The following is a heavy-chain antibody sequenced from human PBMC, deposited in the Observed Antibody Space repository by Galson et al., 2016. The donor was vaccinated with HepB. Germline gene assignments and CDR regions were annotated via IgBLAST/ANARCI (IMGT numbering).Heavy chain of an antibody. CDR1: GITFSDSY. Sequence: SLRLSCAASGITFSDSYMTWIRQAPGKGLEWLSYISSSGSTIYYADSVKGRFTISRDNAKSSLYLQMNSLRSEDTAVYYCAGPDEDYYYDSGGYYGAWWGQGTLVTVSS. D-gene: IGHD3-22*01. V-gene: IGHV3-11*01. CDR3: AGPDEDYYYDSGGYYGAW. CDR2: ISSSGSTI. J-gene: IGHJ4*02.